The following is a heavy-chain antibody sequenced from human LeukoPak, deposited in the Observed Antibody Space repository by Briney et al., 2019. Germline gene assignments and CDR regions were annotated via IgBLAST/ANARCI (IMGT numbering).Heavy chain of an antibody. D-gene: IGHD3-22*01. CDR2: MNPSSGNT. CDR1: GYTFTSYD. Sequence: ASVKVSCKASGYTFTSYDINWVRQASGQGLEWMGWMNPSSGNTGYAQRFQGRVTMTRNLFISTAYMELSSLEPEDTAVYFCPASLAYYNASGYYPFDYWGQGTLVTVSS. J-gene: IGHJ4*02. CDR3: PASLAYYNASGYYPFDY. V-gene: IGHV1-8*01.